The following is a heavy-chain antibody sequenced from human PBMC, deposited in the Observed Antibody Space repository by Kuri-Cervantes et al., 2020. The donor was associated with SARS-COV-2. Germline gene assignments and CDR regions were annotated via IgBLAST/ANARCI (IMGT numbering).Heavy chain of an antibody. CDR1: GGSISSYY. V-gene: IGHV4-59*01. J-gene: IGHJ3*02. CDR3: ARHIPYYDFWSGYYDAFDI. CDR2: IYYSGST. Sequence: SETLSLTCTVSGGSISSYYWSWIRQPPGKGPEWIGYIYYSGSTNYNPSLKSRVTISVDTSKNQFSLKLSSVTAADTAVYYCARHIPYYDFWSGYYDAFDIWGQGTMVTVSS. D-gene: IGHD3-3*01.